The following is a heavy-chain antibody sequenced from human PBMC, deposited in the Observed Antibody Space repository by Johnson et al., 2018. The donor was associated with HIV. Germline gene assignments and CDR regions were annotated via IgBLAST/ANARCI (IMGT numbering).Heavy chain of an antibody. CDR2: ISWNSVNI. CDR3: VREIVVVVGATRENAFHI. Sequence: VQLVESGGGLVQPGRSLRLSCAASGFSFDDFAMHWVRQVPGKGLEWVSGISWNSVNIEYADSVKGRFTISRDNSKNSLYLQMNSLRAEDTALYYCVREIVVVVGATRENAFHIWGRGTMVTVSS. J-gene: IGHJ3*02. D-gene: IGHD2-15*01. CDR1: GFSFDDFA. V-gene: IGHV3-9*01.